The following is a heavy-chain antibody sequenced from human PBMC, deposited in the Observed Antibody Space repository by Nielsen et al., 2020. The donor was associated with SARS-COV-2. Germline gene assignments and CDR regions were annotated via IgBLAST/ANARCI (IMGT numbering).Heavy chain of an antibody. CDR3: ARVGSYGDPEYLDY. D-gene: IGHD4/OR15-4a*01. CDR1: GFTFSSYS. J-gene: IGHJ4*02. V-gene: IGHV3-7*01. CDR2: IKLDGSEK. Sequence: GESLKISCAASGFTFSSYSMNWVRQAPGKGLEWVGNIKLDGSEKYYVDSVKGRFTISRDNARNTLYLQMNSLRVEDTAVYYCARVGSYGDPEYLDYWGQGALVTVSS.